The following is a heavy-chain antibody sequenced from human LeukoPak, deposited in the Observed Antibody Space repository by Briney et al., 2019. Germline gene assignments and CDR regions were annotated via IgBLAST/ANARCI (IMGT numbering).Heavy chain of an antibody. CDR1: GNSISRGYY. Sequence: RPSETLSLTCSVSGNSISRGYYCGWIRQPPGKGLEWIGSVSHGGAAHDSMATFYNPSLKSRVTMLVDTSKNQFSLRLTSVTAADTALYFCANRVLRSGTGAFDIWGLGTVVVVSS. J-gene: IGHJ3*02. CDR3: ANRVLRSGTGAFDI. CDR2: VSHGGAAHDSMAT. V-gene: IGHV4-38-2*02. D-gene: IGHD1-1*01.